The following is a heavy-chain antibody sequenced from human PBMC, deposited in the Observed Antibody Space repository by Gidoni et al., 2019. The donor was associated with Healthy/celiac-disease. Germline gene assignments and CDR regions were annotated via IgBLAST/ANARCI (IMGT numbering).Heavy chain of an antibody. Sequence: QVQLQESGPGLVKPSETLSLTCTVSGGSISSYYWSWIRQPPGKGLEWIGYIYYSGSTNYNPSLKSRVTISVDTSKNQFSLKLSSVTAADTAVYYCARLGGGSELLWFGMGTNYGMDVWGQGTTVTVSS. CDR1: GGSISSYY. CDR3: ARLGGGSELLWFGMGTNYGMDV. V-gene: IGHV4-59*08. D-gene: IGHD3-10*01. J-gene: IGHJ6*02. CDR2: IYYSGST.